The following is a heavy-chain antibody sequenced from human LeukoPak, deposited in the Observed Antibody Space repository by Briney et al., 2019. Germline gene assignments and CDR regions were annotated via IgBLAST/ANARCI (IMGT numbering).Heavy chain of an antibody. CDR3: ATPGGRGYSGYDWGTFDY. CDR1: GYTLTELS. J-gene: IGHJ4*02. D-gene: IGHD5-12*01. Sequence: ASVKVSCKVSGYTLTELSMHWVRQAPGKGLEWMGGFDPEDGETIYAQKFQGRVTMTEDTSTDTAYMKLSSLRSEDTAVYYCATPGGRGYSGYDWGTFDYWGQGTLVTVSS. CDR2: FDPEDGET. V-gene: IGHV1-24*01.